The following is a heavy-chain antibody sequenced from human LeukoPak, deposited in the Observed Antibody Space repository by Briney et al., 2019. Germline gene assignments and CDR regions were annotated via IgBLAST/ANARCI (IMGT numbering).Heavy chain of an antibody. CDR2: VRSKAYGGTT. CDR1: GFTFSSYG. D-gene: IGHD3-22*01. J-gene: IGHJ3*02. V-gene: IGHV3-49*04. Sequence: GGSLRLSCAASGFTFSSYGMHWVRRAPGKGLEWVGFVRSKAYGGTTEYAASVKGRFTISRDDSKSIAYLQMNSLKTEDTAVYYCTRGNYYDSSGYYGGAFDIWGQGAMVTVSS. CDR3: TRGNYYDSSGYYGGAFDI.